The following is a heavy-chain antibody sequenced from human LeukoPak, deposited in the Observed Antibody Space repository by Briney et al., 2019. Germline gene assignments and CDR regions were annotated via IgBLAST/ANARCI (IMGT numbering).Heavy chain of an antibody. J-gene: IGHJ4*02. CDR1: GGSFSGYY. CDR2: INHSGST. Sequence: SETLSLTCAVYGGSFSGYYWSWIRQPPGKGLEWIGEINHSGSTNYNPSLKSRVTISVDTSKNQFSLKLSSVTAAATAVYYCAGSYYGSSQYFDYWGQGTLVTVSS. CDR3: AGSYYGSSQYFDY. D-gene: IGHD3-10*01. V-gene: IGHV4-34*01.